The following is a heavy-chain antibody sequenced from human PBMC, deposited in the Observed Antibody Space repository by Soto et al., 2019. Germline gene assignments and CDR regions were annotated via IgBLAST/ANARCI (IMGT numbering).Heavy chain of an antibody. J-gene: IGHJ5*02. CDR1: GYTFTGYY. CDR3: ARGQEYYDILTGPETNWFDP. V-gene: IGHV1-2*04. D-gene: IGHD3-9*01. Sequence: GASVKVSCTDSGYTFTGYYMHWVRQAPGQGLEWMGWINPNSGGTNYAQKFQGWVTMTRDTSISTAYMELSRLRSDDTAVYYCARGQEYYDILTGPETNWFDPWGQGTLVTVSS. CDR2: INPNSGGT.